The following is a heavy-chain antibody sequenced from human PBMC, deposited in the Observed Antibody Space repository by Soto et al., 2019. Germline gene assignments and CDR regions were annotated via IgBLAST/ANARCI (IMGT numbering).Heavy chain of an antibody. CDR2: IYSSWGT. CDR3: ARGQRFSDSFDP. CDR1: GGAISGYY. J-gene: IGHJ5*02. Sequence: QVQLQESGPGLVKPSETLSLTCTVSGGAISGYYWTWIRQTAGKGLEWLGRIYSSWGTKYNPSLKNRVDMSLDMSKNQFSLRLSSVTAADTAVYYCARGQRFSDSFDPWGQGTLVTVSS. V-gene: IGHV4-4*07. D-gene: IGHD3-3*01.